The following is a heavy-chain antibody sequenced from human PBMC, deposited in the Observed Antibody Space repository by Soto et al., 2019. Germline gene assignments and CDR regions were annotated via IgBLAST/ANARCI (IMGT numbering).Heavy chain of an antibody. CDR3: ARDRGGGSTAYYFDY. D-gene: IGHD6-13*01. J-gene: IGHJ4*02. CDR1: GGTFSSYT. CDR2: IIPILGIA. Sequence: SVKVSCKASGGTFSSYTISWVRQAPGQGLEWMGRIIPILGIANYAQKFQGRVTITADKSTSTAYMELSSLRSEDTAVYYCARDRGGGSTAYYFDYWGQGTLVTVSS. V-gene: IGHV1-69*04.